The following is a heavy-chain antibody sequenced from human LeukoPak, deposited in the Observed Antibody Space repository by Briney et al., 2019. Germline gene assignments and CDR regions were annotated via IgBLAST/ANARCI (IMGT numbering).Heavy chain of an antibody. CDR2: ISGSGGST. D-gene: IGHD3-10*01. V-gene: IGHV3-23*01. J-gene: IGHJ4*02. CDR1: GFTFSIYA. CDR3: AKNPHVLLWFGELSY. Sequence: GGSLRLSCAASGFTFSIYAMSWVRQAPGKGLEWVSAISGSGGSTYYADSVKGRFTISRDNSKNTLYLQMNSLRAEGTAVYYCAKNPHVLLWFGELSYCGQGTLVTVSS.